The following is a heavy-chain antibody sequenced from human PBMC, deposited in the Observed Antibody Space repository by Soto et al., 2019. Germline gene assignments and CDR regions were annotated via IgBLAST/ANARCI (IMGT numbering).Heavy chain of an antibody. CDR3: ARDYGIVVVVAATPDY. CDR2: ISYDGSNK. V-gene: IGHV3-30-3*01. CDR1: GFTFSSYA. Sequence: QVQLVESGGGVVQPGGSLRLSCEASGFTFSSYAMHWVRPAPGKGLEWVAVISYDGSNKYYADSVKGRFTISRDKTKNTMYLQINSLRAEDTAVYYCARDYGIVVVVAATPDYWGQGTLVTVSS. J-gene: IGHJ4*02. D-gene: IGHD2-15*01.